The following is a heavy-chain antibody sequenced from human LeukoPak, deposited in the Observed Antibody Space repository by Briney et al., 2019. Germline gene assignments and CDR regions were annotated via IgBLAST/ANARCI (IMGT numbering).Heavy chain of an antibody. CDR2: ISSSGSTI. CDR3: ARDRGWLQCFYSDY. J-gene: IGHJ4*02. V-gene: IGHV3-11*01. D-gene: IGHD5-24*01. CDR1: GFTFSDYY. Sequence: GGSLSLSCAASGFTFSDYYMSWLRQAPGKGLEWVSYISSSGSTIYHADSVKCRFTISSDNANNSLYLQRNSLRAEATAVYYSARDRGWLQCFYSDYWGQGTLVTVSS.